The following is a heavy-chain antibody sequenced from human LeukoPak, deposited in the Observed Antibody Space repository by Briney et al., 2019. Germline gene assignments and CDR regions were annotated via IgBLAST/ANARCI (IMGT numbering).Heavy chain of an antibody. D-gene: IGHD4/OR15-4a*01. J-gene: IGHJ4*02. V-gene: IGHV3-23*01. CDR3: ASPRRRPGAHD. CDR1: GLTFNNYA. CDR2: ISGTGVT. Sequence: GGSLRLSCAASGLTFNNYAVSWVRQAPGKGLEWVSLISGTGVTYYAGSVKGRFTTSRDDSKNTLYLQMNSLRAEDTALYYCASPRRRPGAHDRGQGTLDTVSS.